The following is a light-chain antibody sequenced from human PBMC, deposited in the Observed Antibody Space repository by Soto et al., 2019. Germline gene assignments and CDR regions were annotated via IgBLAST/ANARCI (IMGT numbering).Light chain of an antibody. V-gene: IGKV1-5*03. CDR1: QSISTW. CDR3: QQYNTYPLT. Sequence: DIQMTQSPSTLSASVGDRVTITCRASQSISTWLAWYQQKPGKAAKLLIYKASSLESGVSSRFSGSGSGTEFTLTISSLQPDDFATYYCQQYNTYPLTFGGGTTVEIK. CDR2: KAS. J-gene: IGKJ4*01.